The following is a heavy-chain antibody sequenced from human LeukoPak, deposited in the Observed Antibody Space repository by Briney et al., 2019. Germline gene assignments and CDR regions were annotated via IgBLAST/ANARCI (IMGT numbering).Heavy chain of an antibody. Sequence: SQTLSLTCTVSGASFNSDDQYWNWIRQSPGKGLEWIGSIHPSGMLYNNPSLESRVTMSRDTSKNQFSLNLNSVTAADTAIYYCASLQYYYYYMDVWGKGTTVTVSS. V-gene: IGHV4-31*03. CDR2: IHPSGML. CDR1: GASFNSDDQY. J-gene: IGHJ6*03. CDR3: ASLQYYYYYMDV.